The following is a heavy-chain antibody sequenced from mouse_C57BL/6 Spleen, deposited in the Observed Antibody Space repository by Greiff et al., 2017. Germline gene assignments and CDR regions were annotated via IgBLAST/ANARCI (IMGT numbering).Heavy chain of an antibody. J-gene: IGHJ2*01. D-gene: IGHD1-1*01. CDR3: ARSRDYGSSEGFDY. CDR1: GYTFTDYY. Sequence: EVQLQQSGPELVKPGASVKISCKASGYTFTDYYMNWVKQSHGKSLEWIGDINPNNGGTSYNQKFKGKATLTVDKSSSTAYMELRSLTSEDSAIYYCARSRDYGSSEGFDYWGQGTTLTVSS. CDR2: INPNNGGT. V-gene: IGHV1-26*01.